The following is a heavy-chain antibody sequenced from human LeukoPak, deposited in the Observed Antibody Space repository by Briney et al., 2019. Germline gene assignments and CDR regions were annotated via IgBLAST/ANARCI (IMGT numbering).Heavy chain of an antibody. D-gene: IGHD6-6*01. CDR2: IYHDGNT. J-gene: IGHJ4*02. V-gene: IGHV4-39*07. Sequence: SETLSLTCSVFGGSISSSSYYWGWIRQSPGKGLEWIASIYHDGNTFYNPSLKSRVAISVDTAKSQVSLRLRSVTAADTAVYYCARDWGIAARTSGDYWGQGTLVTVSS. CDR1: GGSISSSSYY. CDR3: ARDWGIAARTSGDY.